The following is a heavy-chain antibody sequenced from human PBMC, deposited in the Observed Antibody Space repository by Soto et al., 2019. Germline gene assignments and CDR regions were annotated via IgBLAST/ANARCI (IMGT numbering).Heavy chain of an antibody. CDR1: GFTFSSYG. V-gene: IGHV3-30*18. CDR2: ISYDGSNK. CDR3: AKDQVAVAGTHFDY. D-gene: IGHD6-19*01. Sequence: QPGGSLRLSCAASGFTFSSYGMHWVRQAPGKGLEWVAVISYDGSNKYYADSVKGRFTISRDNSKNTLYLQMNSLRAEDTAVYYCAKDQVAVAGTHFDYWGQGTLVTVSS. J-gene: IGHJ4*02.